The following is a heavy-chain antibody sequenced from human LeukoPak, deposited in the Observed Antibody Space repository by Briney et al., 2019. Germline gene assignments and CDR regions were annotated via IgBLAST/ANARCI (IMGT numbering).Heavy chain of an antibody. CDR1: GFNFSNAW. D-gene: IGHD3-10*01. J-gene: IGHJ4*02. Sequence: GGSLRLSCAASGFNFSNAWVSWVRQAPGKGLEWVGRIKSRTDGGTTDYAAPVKGKFTISRDDSKNTLYLQMNSLNTEDTAVYYCTTPYYYGSGTITPIYYFDYWGQGTLVTVSS. V-gene: IGHV3-15*01. CDR2: IKSRTDGGTT. CDR3: TTPYYYGSGTITPIYYFDY.